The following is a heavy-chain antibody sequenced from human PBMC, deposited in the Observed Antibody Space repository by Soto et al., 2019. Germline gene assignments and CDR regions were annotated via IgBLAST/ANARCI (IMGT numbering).Heavy chain of an antibody. Sequence: SVKVSCKASGGTFSRYAISWVRQAPGQGLEWMGGIIPIFGTANYAQKFQGRVTITADESTSTAYMELSSLRSEDTAVYYCARGTAEYYDFWSGYNYWGQGTLVTVSS. V-gene: IGHV1-69*13. CDR2: IIPIFGTA. D-gene: IGHD3-3*01. CDR3: ARGTAEYYDFWSGYNY. J-gene: IGHJ4*02. CDR1: GGTFSRYA.